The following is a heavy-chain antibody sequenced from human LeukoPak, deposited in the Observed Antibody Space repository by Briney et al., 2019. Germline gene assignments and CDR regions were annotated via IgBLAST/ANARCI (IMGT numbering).Heavy chain of an antibody. J-gene: IGHJ4*02. Sequence: SETLSLTCTVSGGSISSGSYYWSWIRQPAGKGLEWIGRIYTSGSTNYNPSLKSRVTISVDTSKNQFSLKLSSVTAADTAVYYCARMLRPHRCIDYWGQGTLVTVSS. CDR3: ARMLRPHRCIDY. CDR2: IYTSGST. D-gene: IGHD5-12*01. V-gene: IGHV4-61*02. CDR1: GGSISSGSYY.